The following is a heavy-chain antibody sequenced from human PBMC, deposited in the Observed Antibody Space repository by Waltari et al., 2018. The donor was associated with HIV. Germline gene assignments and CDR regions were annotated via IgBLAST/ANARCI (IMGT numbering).Heavy chain of an antibody. V-gene: IGHV1-8*01. Sequence: QVQLVQSGAEVKKPGASVKVSRKASGYTFTSYDINWARQATGQGLEWMGWKNPDSGNTGYAQKFQGRANMSKSTSIRTGYMELSSLRSEDTAVYYSARGGGFWGGYWSIAYCCGRDVWGQGATVTVSS. D-gene: IGHD3-3*01. CDR3: ARGGGFWGGYWSIAYCCGRDV. J-gene: IGHJ6*02. CDR1: GYTFTSYD. CDR2: KNPDSGNT.